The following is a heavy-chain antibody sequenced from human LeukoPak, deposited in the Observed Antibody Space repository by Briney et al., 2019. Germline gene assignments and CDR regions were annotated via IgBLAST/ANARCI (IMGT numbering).Heavy chain of an antibody. CDR1: GVSISSSSYD. V-gene: IGHV4-39*07. Sequence: SETLSLTCTVSGVSISSSSYDWGWLRQPPGKGLEWIGSIYHSGSTYYNPSLKSRVTISVDTSKNQFSLKLSSVTAADTAVYYCARPVNYYDSSGYRNWFDPWGQGTLVTVSS. D-gene: IGHD3-22*01. CDR2: IYHSGST. CDR3: ARPVNYYDSSGYRNWFDP. J-gene: IGHJ5*02.